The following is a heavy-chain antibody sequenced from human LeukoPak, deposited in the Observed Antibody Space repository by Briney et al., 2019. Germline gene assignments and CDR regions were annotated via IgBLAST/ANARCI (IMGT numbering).Heavy chain of an antibody. J-gene: IGHJ6*03. CDR2: INPNSGGT. D-gene: IGHD3-10*01. CDR3: ARGRKYYYGSGSYYYYYMDV. CDR1: GYTFTGYY. Sequence: WASVKVSCKASGYTFTGYYMHWVRQAPGQGLEWMGWINPNSGGTNYAQKFQGRVTMTRDTSISTAYMELSRLRSDDTAVYYCARGRKYYYGSGSYYYYYMDVWGKGTTVTISS. V-gene: IGHV1-2*02.